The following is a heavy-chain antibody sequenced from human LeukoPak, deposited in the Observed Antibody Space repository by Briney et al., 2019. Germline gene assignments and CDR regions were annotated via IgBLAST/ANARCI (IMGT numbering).Heavy chain of an antibody. CDR1: GYTFTNYG. V-gene: IGHV1-18*01. CDR2: ISPYNGHT. J-gene: IGHJ4*02. Sequence: ASVKVSCKTSGYTFTNYGVSWVRQAPGQGLEWMGWISPYNGHTNYAQKFQGRVTMSTDTSTTTFYVELRSLTSDDTATYYCARAPHRYDSGTYPWLSGDYSWGQRTLVTVSS. D-gene: IGHD3-10*01. CDR3: ARAPHRYDSGTYPWLSGDYS.